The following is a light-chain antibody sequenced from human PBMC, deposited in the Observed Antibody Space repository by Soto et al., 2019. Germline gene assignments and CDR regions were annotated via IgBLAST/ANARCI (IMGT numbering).Light chain of an antibody. Sequence: EIVLTQPPATLSLSPGERATLSCRASQSVSSYLAWYQQKPGQAPRLLIYDASNRATGIPARFSVSGTGTDFTLPISSREPEDFAVYYCQQRSNWPLTFGGGTKVDIK. CDR2: DAS. CDR1: QSVSSY. V-gene: IGKV3-11*01. CDR3: QQRSNWPLT. J-gene: IGKJ4*01.